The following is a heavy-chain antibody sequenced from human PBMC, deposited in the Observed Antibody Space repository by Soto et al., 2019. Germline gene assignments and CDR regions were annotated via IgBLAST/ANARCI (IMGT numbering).Heavy chain of an antibody. V-gene: IGHV1-46*03. Sequence: GASVKVSCKASGYTFTSYYMHWVRQAPGQGLEWMGIINPSGGSTSYAQKFQGRVTMTRDTFTSTVYMELSSLRSEDTAVYYCASDIAVAGYYFDYWGQGTLVTVSS. CDR1: GYTFTSYY. CDR2: INPSGGST. CDR3: ASDIAVAGYYFDY. J-gene: IGHJ4*02. D-gene: IGHD6-19*01.